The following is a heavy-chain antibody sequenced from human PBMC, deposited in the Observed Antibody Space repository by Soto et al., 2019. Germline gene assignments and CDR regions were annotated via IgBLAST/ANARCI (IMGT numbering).Heavy chain of an antibody. CDR1: GYSFTSYW. CDR2: IYPGDSDT. Sequence: LKISCKGSGYSFTSYWIGWVRQTPGKGLEWMGIIYPGDSDTRYSPSFQGQVTISADKSINTAYLQWSSLKASDTAMYYCARRYYYDSSDYYPFDYWGQGTLVTVSS. CDR3: ARRYYYDSSDYYPFDY. D-gene: IGHD3-22*01. V-gene: IGHV5-51*01. J-gene: IGHJ4*02.